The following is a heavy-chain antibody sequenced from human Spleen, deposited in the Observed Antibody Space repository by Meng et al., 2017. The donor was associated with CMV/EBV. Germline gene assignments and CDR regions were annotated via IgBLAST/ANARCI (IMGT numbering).Heavy chain of an antibody. CDR1: GYTFTDYG. V-gene: IGHV1-18*01. D-gene: IGHD3-3*01. CDR2: ISAYNGGT. Sequence: ASVKVSCKASGYTFTDYGFSWLRQAPGRGLEWMAWISAYNGGTLYAQNLQGRVTLTTDTSTSTAYMELRSLRPDDTAVYYCAKDKREYYDFWNGYYTVEEYSGMDVWGQGTTVTVSS. J-gene: IGHJ6*02. CDR3: AKDKREYYDFWNGYYTVEEYSGMDV.